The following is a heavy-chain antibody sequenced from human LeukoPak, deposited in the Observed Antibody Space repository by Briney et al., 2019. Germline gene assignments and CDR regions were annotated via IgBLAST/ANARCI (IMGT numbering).Heavy chain of an antibody. V-gene: IGHV4-38-2*02. CDR1: GYSISSGYY. CDR2: IYHSGST. D-gene: IGHD5-12*01. Sequence: SETLSLTCTVSGYSISSGYYWGWIRQPPGKGLEWIGSIYHSGSTYYNPPLKSRVTISVDTFKNQFSLKLSSVTAADTAVYYCARGRWLRFLGYWGQGTLVTVSS. J-gene: IGHJ4*02. CDR3: ARGRWLRFLGY.